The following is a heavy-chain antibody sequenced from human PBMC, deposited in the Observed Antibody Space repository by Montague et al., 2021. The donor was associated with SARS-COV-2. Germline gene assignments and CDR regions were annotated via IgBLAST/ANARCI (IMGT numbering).Heavy chain of an antibody. CDR2: INYSGRT. Sequence: SETLSLTCTIYSGSFDNYYGSWVRQTPGKGLEYIGYINYSGRTNYNPSLRSRVTISIDTSKNQFSLKLMSVTAAETAIYFCARRIVTYYWYFDLWGRGTLVTVSS. CDR1: SGSFDNYY. D-gene: IGHD2-15*01. V-gene: IGHV4-59*01. J-gene: IGHJ2*01. CDR3: ARRIVTYYWYFDL.